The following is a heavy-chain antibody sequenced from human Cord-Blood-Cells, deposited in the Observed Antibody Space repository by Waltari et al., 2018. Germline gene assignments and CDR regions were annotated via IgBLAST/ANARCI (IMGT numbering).Heavy chain of an antibody. CDR3: ARSNFDWLYYFDY. V-gene: IGHV4-61*01. CDR1: GGSVSSGSYY. D-gene: IGHD3-9*01. J-gene: IGHJ4*02. Sequence: QVQLQESGPGLVKPSETLSLTCTVSGGSVSSGSYYWSWIRQPPGKGLEWIGYIYYSGSTNYNPSLKSRVTISVDTSKNQFSLKLSSVTAAGTAVYYCARSNFDWLYYFDYWGQGTLVTVSS. CDR2: IYYSGST.